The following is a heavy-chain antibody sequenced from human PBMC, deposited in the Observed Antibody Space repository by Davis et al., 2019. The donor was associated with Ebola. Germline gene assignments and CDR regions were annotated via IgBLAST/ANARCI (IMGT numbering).Heavy chain of an antibody. D-gene: IGHD1-14*01. J-gene: IGHJ4*02. Sequence: GESLKISCAASGFTFSSYAMHWVRQAPGKGLEWVAVISYDGSNKYYADSVKGRFTISRDNSKNTLYLQMNSLRAEDTAVYYCARDGGHNPSTSADYWGQGTLVTVSS. CDR1: GFTFSSYA. CDR3: ARDGGHNPSTSADY. V-gene: IGHV3-30-3*01. CDR2: ISYDGSNK.